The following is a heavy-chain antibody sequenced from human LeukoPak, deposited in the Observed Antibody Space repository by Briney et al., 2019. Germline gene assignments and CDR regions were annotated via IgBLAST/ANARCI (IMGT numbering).Heavy chain of an antibody. J-gene: IGHJ4*02. CDR2: IHHSGDT. CDR3: ARPFCSGSSCFFGNFFDF. CDR1: TYSISSSQY. Sequence: PSETLSLTCTVSTYSISSSQYWGWLRQSPGKGLEWIGSIHHSGDTYYNPSLKSRVTISIDTSKNQFFLKLKYVTAADTAVYYCARPFCSGSSCFFGNFFDFWGQGTLVPVSS. V-gene: IGHV4-38-2*02. D-gene: IGHD2-2*01.